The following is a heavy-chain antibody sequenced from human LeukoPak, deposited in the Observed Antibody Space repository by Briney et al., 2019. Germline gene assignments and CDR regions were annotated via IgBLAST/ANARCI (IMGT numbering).Heavy chain of an antibody. CDR1: GYTFTSYG. CDR3: ARVSRYYYDSSGYYDY. Sequence: ASVKVSCKASGYTFTSYGISWVRQAPGQGLEWMGWISAYNGNTNYAQKLQGRVTMTTDTSTSTAYMELRSLRSDDTAVYYCARVSRYYYDSSGYYDYWGQGTLVTVSS. D-gene: IGHD3-22*01. J-gene: IGHJ4*02. CDR2: ISAYNGNT. V-gene: IGHV1-18*01.